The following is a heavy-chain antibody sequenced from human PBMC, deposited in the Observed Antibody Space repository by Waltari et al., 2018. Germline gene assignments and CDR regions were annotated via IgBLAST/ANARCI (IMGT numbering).Heavy chain of an antibody. J-gene: IGHJ3*02. V-gene: IGHV1-18*01. CDR3: ARDDIVVVPAAPGDAFDI. D-gene: IGHD2-2*01. CDR1: GYTFPSYG. CDR2: ISAYNGNT. Sequence: QVQLVQSAAEVKKTGASVTVSCKASGYTFPSYGISGVRQAPGQGLEWKGWISAYNGNTNYAQKHQGRVTMTTDTSTSKAYMALRSLRSDDTAVYYCARDDIVVVPAAPGDAFDIWGQGTMVTVSS.